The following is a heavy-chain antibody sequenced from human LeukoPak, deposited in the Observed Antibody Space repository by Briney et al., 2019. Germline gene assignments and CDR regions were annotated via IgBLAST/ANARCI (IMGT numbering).Heavy chain of an antibody. D-gene: IGHD3-16*01. CDR2: MNPNSGNT. J-gene: IGHJ6*03. Sequence: ASVKVSCKASGYTFTSYDINWVRQATGQGLEWMGWMNPNSGNTGYAQKFQGRVTMTRNTSISTAYMELSSLRSEDTAVYYCARGPRLGTVLYYYMDVWGKGTTVTVSS. V-gene: IGHV1-8*01. CDR1: GYTFTSYD. CDR3: ARGPRLGTVLYYYMDV.